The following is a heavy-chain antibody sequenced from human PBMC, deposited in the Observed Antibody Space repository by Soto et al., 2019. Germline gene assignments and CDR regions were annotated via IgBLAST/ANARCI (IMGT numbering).Heavy chain of an antibody. V-gene: IGHV3-48*02. J-gene: IGHJ3*02. Sequence: GESLKISCAASGFTFSSHSMNWVRQAPGKGLEWVSYISSSSSNIYYADSVKGRFTISRDNAKNSLYLQMNSLRDEDTAVYYCARGSNDYGDSGTFDIWGQGTMVTVSS. CDR1: GFTFSSHS. CDR2: ISSSSSNI. D-gene: IGHD4-17*01. CDR3: ARGSNDYGDSGTFDI.